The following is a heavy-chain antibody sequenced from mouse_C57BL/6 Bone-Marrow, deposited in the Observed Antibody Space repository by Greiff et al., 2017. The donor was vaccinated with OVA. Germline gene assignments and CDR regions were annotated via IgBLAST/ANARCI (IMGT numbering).Heavy chain of an antibody. J-gene: IGHJ1*03. V-gene: IGHV5-15*01. CDR2: ISNLAYSI. D-gene: IGHD2-5*01. Sequence: EVKLMESGGGLVQPGGSLKLSCAASGFTFSDYGMAWVRQAPRKGPEWVAFISNLAYSIYYADTVTGRFTISRENAKNTLYLEMSSLRSEDTAMYYCARESNSRYWYFDVWGTGTTVTVSS. CDR1: GFTFSDYG. CDR3: ARESNSRYWYFDV.